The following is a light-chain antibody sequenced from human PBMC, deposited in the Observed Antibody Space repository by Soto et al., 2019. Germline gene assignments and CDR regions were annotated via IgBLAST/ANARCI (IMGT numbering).Light chain of an antibody. V-gene: IGKV3-20*01. Sequence: EIVLTQSPGTLSLSPGEKATLYFSASQSVSSSYLAWYQQKPGQAPRLLIYGASSRATGIPDRFSGSGSGTDFTLTISRLEPEDFAVYYCQQYGSSPPVTFGGGTKVDI. CDR3: QQYGSSPPVT. CDR2: GAS. J-gene: IGKJ4*01. CDR1: QSVSSSY.